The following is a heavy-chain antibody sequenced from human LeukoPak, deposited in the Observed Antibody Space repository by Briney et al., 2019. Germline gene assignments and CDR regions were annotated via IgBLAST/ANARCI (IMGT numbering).Heavy chain of an antibody. CDR3: ARLLEVVRAASFDF. CDR2: ISTSRTFI. J-gene: IGHJ4*02. D-gene: IGHD2-2*01. CDR1: GFTFNTYS. V-gene: IGHV3-21*03. Sequence: NPGGSLRLSCAASGFTFNTYSMSWVRQAPGKGLEWVSYISTSRTFIYYAHSVKCRITISKDNTKNYLYLQMHSVRAEDTAVYYCARLLEVVRAASFDFWGQGTLVAVSS.